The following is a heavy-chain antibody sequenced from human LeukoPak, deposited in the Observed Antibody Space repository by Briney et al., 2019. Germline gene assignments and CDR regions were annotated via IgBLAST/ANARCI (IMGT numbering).Heavy chain of an antibody. CDR3: ARGEEVVAATLIDP. CDR2: ISSSSSYI. Sequence: PGGSLRLSCAASGFIFSIYNMNWVRQAPGKGLEWVSSISSSSSYIYYADSVKGRFTISRDNAKNSLYLQMNSLRAEDTAVYYCARGEEVVAATLIDPWGQGTLVTVSS. J-gene: IGHJ5*02. CDR1: GFIFSIYN. D-gene: IGHD2-15*01. V-gene: IGHV3-21*01.